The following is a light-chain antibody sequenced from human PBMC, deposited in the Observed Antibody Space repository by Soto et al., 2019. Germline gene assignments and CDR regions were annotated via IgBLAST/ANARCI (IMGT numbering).Light chain of an antibody. CDR3: QSYDSSLSGPVV. V-gene: IGLV1-40*01. CDR2: GNS. Sequence: QAVVTQPPSVSGAPGPRVTISCTGSSSNIGAGYDVHWYQQLPGTAPKLLIYGNSNRPSGVPDRFSGSKSGTSASLAITGLQAEDEADYYCQSYDSSLSGPVVFGGGTQLTVL. CDR1: SSNIGAGYD. J-gene: IGLJ2*01.